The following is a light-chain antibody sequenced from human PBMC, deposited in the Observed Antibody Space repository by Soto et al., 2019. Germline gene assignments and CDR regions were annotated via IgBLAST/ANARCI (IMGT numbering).Light chain of an antibody. CDR3: MQALQTPIT. J-gene: IGKJ5*01. CDR2: LGS. V-gene: IGKV2-28*01. CDR1: QSLLHSNGYKY. Sequence: DIVMTQSPLSLHVNPGKPASISCRSSQSLLHSNGYKYLDWYLQKPGQSPQLLIYLGSNRASGVPDRFSGSGSLTDFTLKISRVEAEDVGVYYCMQALQTPITFGQGTRLEIK.